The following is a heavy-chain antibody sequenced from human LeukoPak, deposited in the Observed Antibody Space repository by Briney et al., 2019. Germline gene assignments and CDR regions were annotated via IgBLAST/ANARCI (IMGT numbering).Heavy chain of an antibody. CDR2: ISGSGGST. V-gene: IGHV3-23*01. D-gene: IGHD6-19*01. CDR1: GGSISSGGYY. Sequence: PSETLSLTCTVSGGSISSGGYYWSWVRQAPGKGLEWVSAISGSGGSTYYADSVKGRFTISRDNSKNTLYLQMNSLRAEDTAVYYCAKGSIAVAVFSLPTYWGQGTLVTVSS. CDR3: AKGSIAVAVFSLPTY. J-gene: IGHJ4*02.